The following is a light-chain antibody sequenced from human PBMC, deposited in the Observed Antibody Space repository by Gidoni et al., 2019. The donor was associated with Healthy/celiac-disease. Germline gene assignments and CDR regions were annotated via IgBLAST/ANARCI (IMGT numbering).Light chain of an antibody. CDR2: AAS. Sequence: DIQTTQSPSSLSASVGDRVTITSRASQSISSYLNWYQQKPGKAPKLLIYAASSLQSGVPSRFSGSGYGTDFTPTISSLQPEDFATYYCQQSYSTPLTFGGGTKVEIK. CDR1: QSISSY. J-gene: IGKJ4*01. V-gene: IGKV1-39*01. CDR3: QQSYSTPLT.